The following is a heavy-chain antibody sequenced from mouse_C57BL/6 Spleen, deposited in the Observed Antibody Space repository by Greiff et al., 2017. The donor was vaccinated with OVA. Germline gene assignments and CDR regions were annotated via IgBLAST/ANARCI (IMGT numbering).Heavy chain of an antibody. CDR2: INPGSGGT. CDR3: ARSSYDYDGFDY. Sequence: VQLQESGAELVRPGTSVKVSCKASGYAFTNYLIEWVKQRPGQGLEWIGVINPGSGGTNYNEKFKGKATLTADKSSSTAYMQLSSLTSEDSAVYFCARSSYDYDGFDYWGQGTTLTVSS. CDR1: GYAFTNYL. D-gene: IGHD2-4*01. J-gene: IGHJ2*01. V-gene: IGHV1-54*01.